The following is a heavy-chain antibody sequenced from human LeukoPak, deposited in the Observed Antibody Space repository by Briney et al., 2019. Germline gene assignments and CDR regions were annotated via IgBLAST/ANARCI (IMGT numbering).Heavy chain of an antibody. Sequence: TSETLSLTCTVSGYSISSGYYWGWIRQPPGKGLEWVGSIYHGGSTYYNPSLKSRVTISVYTSKNQFSLKLSSVTAADTAVYYCARDYTFGGVIAPYYFDYWGQGTLVTVSS. CDR1: GYSISSGYY. CDR2: IYHGGST. V-gene: IGHV4-38-2*02. D-gene: IGHD3-16*02. J-gene: IGHJ4*02. CDR3: ARDYTFGGVIAPYYFDY.